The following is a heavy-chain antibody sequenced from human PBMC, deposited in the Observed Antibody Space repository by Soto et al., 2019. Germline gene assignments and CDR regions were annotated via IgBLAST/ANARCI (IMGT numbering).Heavy chain of an antibody. CDR2: VYDNGRP. D-gene: IGHD3-9*01. CDR1: GGTISVYY. Sequence: SETLSLTCTISGGTISVYYWSWIRQSPRQGLEWIGYVYDNGRPYYSPSLKSRVTISADTSKNQISLKLTSATAADTAVYYCARGVGSSPPRYWGRGTLVTVSS. V-gene: IGHV4-59*01. CDR3: ARGVGSSPPRY. J-gene: IGHJ4*02.